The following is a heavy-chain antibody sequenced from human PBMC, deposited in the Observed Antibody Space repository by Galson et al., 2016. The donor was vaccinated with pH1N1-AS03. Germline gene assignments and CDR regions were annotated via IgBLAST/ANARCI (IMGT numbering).Heavy chain of an antibody. D-gene: IGHD2-8*01. CDR2: IWHDGSTQ. V-gene: IGHV3-33*01. CDR3: ARDCLYGGYYFYY. Sequence: SLRLSCAASGFTFSSYAIHWVRQAPGKGLDWVAVIWHDGSTQYCADSVKGRFIISRDNSKSTVSLQMNSLRAGDTAVYFCARDCLYGGYYFYYWGQGALVTVSS. J-gene: IGHJ4*02. CDR1: GFTFSSYA.